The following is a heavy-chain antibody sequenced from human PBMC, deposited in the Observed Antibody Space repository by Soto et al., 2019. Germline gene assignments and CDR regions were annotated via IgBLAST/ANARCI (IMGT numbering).Heavy chain of an antibody. D-gene: IGHD3-10*01. CDR3: ARVYIGFWNYYNHDY. CDR1: GGSISSGYYY. J-gene: IGHJ4*02. Sequence: SETLSLTCTVSGGSISSGYYYWSWVRHHPGKGLEWIGYINYIGSTYYNPSLKSRVTISIDTSENQLSLKLSSVTAADTAVYPCARVYIGFWNYYNHDYWGQGTLVTVSS. CDR2: INYIGST. V-gene: IGHV4-31*03.